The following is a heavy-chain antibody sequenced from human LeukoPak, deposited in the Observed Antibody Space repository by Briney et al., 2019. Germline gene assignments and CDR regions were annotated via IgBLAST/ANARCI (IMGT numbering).Heavy chain of an antibody. J-gene: IGHJ4*02. CDR2: IKPSNGDT. CDR3: ASPPLSSAMYYAH. D-gene: IGHD1-26*01. V-gene: IGHV1-2*02. CDR1: GYNFSGHY. Sequence: ASVKVSCKASGYNFSGHYMHWVRQAPGQGLEWMGWIKPSNGDTKYAQNSQGRVTMTRDTSISTAYMELSSLRSDDTAVYYCASPPLSSAMYYAHWGQGTLVTVSS.